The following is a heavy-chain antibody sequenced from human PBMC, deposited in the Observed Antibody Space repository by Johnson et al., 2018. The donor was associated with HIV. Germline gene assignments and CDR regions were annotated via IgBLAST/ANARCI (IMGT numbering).Heavy chain of an antibody. Sequence: QEKLVESGGGVVQPGGSLRLSCAASGFTFSSYGMHWVRQAPGKGLEWVAFIRYDGTSEYYADSVKGRFTISRDNSKNTLSLQMNSLRAEDTAVYYCARHFRGGDRGAFDIWGQGTKVTVSS. V-gene: IGHV3-30*02. D-gene: IGHD3-10*01. CDR2: IRYDGTSE. CDR3: ARHFRGGDRGAFDI. J-gene: IGHJ3*02. CDR1: GFTFSSYG.